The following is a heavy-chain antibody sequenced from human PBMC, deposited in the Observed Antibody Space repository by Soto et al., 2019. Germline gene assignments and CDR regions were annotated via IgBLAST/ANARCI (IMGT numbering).Heavy chain of an antibody. CDR1: GFTFSSYG. CDR3: AKDQSSGSLYYFDY. Sequence: QVQLVESGGGVVQPGRSLRLSCAASGFTFSSYGMHWVRQAPGKGLEWVAVISYDGSNKYYADSVKGRFTISGDNSKNTLYLQMNSLRAEDTAVYYCAKDQSSGSLYYFDYWGQGTLVTVSS. D-gene: IGHD6-19*01. J-gene: IGHJ4*02. CDR2: ISYDGSNK. V-gene: IGHV3-30*18.